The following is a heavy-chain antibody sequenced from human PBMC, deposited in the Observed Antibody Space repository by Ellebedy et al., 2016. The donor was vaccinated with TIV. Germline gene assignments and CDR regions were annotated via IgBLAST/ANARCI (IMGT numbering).Heavy chain of an antibody. CDR1: GFTFSSYS. J-gene: IGHJ4*02. CDR2: INHNGST. CDR3: ARGYGSGVGAPFDY. V-gene: IGHV4-34*01. Sequence: ESLKISXAASGFTFSSYSMNWVRQAPGKGLEWIGEINHNGSTNYNPSLKSRVTISVDTSKNQFSLKLSSVTAADTAVYYCARGYGSGVGAPFDYWGQGTLVTVSS. D-gene: IGHD1-26*01.